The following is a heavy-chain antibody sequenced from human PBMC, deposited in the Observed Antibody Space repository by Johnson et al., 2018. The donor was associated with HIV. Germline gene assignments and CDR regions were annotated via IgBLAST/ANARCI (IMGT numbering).Heavy chain of an antibody. J-gene: IGHJ3*02. V-gene: IGHV3-15*01. CDR1: GFTFTNAW. Sequence: VQLVESGGGLVKPGGSLRLSCAASGFTFTNAWMSWLRQAPGKGLEWIGRIKSKTDGGTIEYAAPVKGRFTISRDDSKNTLYLQMNSLRAGDTAVYYCARGDYGGNLDAFDIWGQGTMVTVSS. CDR2: IKSKTDGGTI. CDR3: ARGDYGGNLDAFDI. D-gene: IGHD4-23*01.